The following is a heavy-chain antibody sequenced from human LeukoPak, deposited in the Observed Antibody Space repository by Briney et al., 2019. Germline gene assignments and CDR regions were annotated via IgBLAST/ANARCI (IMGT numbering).Heavy chain of an antibody. V-gene: IGHV3-21*01. CDR2: ISGRSSHV. D-gene: IGHD3-16*01. CDR3: GRAFPPLRTSSAGDL. J-gene: IGHJ1*01. CDR1: GFSFSDYD. Sequence: PGGSLRLSCSASGFSFSDYDMNWVRQAAGKGLEWVSAISGRSSHVYYGESVKGRFTISRDNAKNSLYLRLDSLGVADTAVYYCGRAFPPLRTSSAGDLWGQGTLVTVSS.